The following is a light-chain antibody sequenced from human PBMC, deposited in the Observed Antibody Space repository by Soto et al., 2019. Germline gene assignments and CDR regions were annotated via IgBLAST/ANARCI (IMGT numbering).Light chain of an antibody. Sequence: QSALTQPPSASGSPGQSVTISCTGTSSDVGGYNYVSWYQQHPGKAPKLIIYEVRERPSGVPDRFSGSKSGNTASLTVSGLQAEDEADYFCSSYTTTNTLWVFGGGTKLTVL. CDR3: SSYTTTNTLWV. CDR2: EVR. CDR1: SSDVGGYNY. J-gene: IGLJ3*02. V-gene: IGLV2-8*01.